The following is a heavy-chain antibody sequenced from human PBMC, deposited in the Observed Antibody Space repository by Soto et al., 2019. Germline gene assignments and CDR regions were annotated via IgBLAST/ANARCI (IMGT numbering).Heavy chain of an antibody. CDR3: ARAAHYSSPFRWFDP. J-gene: IGHJ5*02. CDR1: GGSISSYY. CDR2: IYYSEST. V-gene: IGHV4-59*12. Sequence: SETLSLTCTVSGGSISSYYWSWIRQPPGKGLEWIGYIYYSESTNYNPSLKSRVTISVDTSKNQFSLKLSSVTAADTAVYYCARAAHYSSPFRWFDPWGQGTLVTAPQ. D-gene: IGHD6-13*01.